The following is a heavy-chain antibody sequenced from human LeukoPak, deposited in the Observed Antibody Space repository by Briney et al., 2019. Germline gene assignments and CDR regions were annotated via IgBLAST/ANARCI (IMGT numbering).Heavy chain of an antibody. CDR3: ARKTGTTGEAFDY. V-gene: IGHV3-7*03. D-gene: IGHD1-1*01. CDR1: GFTFSNYW. J-gene: IGHJ4*02. Sequence: PGGSLRLSCAASGFTFSNYWMSWVRQAPGKGLEWEANIKEDGSEKYYVDSVKGRFTISRDNAKNSVYLQMNSLRADDTAVYYCARKTGTTGEAFDYWGQGTLVTVSS. CDR2: IKEDGSEK.